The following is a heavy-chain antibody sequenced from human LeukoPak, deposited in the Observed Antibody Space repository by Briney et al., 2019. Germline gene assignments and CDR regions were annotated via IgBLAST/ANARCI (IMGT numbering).Heavy chain of an antibody. Sequence: GGSLRLSCAASGFTFSSYAMSWVRQAPGKGLEWVSYISSSSTIYYADSVKGRFTISRDNAKNSLYLQMNSLRAEDTAVYYCARGAYCSSTSCYIVYYYYGMDVWGQGTTVTVSS. CDR1: GFTFSSYA. D-gene: IGHD2-2*02. CDR2: ISSSSTI. V-gene: IGHV3-48*04. CDR3: ARGAYCSSTSCYIVYYYYGMDV. J-gene: IGHJ6*02.